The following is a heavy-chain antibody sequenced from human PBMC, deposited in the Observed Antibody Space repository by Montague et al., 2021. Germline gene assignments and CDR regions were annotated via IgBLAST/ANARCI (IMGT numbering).Heavy chain of an antibody. D-gene: IGHD2-2*03. CDR1: VAYISNYN. Sequence: SETLSLTCTVSVAYISNYNWFWIRQPPGKGLELIGFIAHTGYTNYNPALKSRVTMSVDTSKKQFPLRFSFVTAADTAVYYCASWMDWGQGKLVTVSA. J-gene: IGHJ4*02. CDR3: ASWMD. CDR2: IAHTGYT. V-gene: IGHV4-59*01.